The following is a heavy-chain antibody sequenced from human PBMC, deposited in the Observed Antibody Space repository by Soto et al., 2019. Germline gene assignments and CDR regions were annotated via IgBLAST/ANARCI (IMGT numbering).Heavy chain of an antibody. CDR3: AHCNVAGSYQYYFQF. CDR2: VSWDDDK. Sequence: QITLKESGPTLVKPTQTLTLTCTLSGFTVTTTGVGVGWIRHPPGKALEWLALVSWDDDKRYRPSLKSRLTITKDTSKNQVVLTMTNVDPVDTATYYCAHCNVAGSYQYYFQFWGQGALVTVSS. CDR1: GFTVTTTGVG. D-gene: IGHD1-26*01. J-gene: IGHJ4*02. V-gene: IGHV2-5*02.